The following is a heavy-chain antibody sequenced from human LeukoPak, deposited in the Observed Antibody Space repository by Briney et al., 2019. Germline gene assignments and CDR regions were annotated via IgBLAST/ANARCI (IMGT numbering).Heavy chain of an antibody. CDR2: ISYSGST. Sequence: SETLSLTCTVSAHSINSNYWMWIRQPPGKGLEWIGYISYSGSTNYNPSLKSRVTISVDTSKNQFSPKLTSETPADTAVYYCARAPYRDDAFDIWGQGTMVTVSS. D-gene: IGHD3-16*02. J-gene: IGHJ3*02. V-gene: IGHV4-59*01. CDR3: ARAPYRDDAFDI. CDR1: AHSINSNY.